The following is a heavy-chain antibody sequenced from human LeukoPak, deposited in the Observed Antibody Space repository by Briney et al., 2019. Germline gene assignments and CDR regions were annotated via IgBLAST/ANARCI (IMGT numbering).Heavy chain of an antibody. Sequence: PGGSLRPSCAASGFTFSTYWMHWVRQPPGKGLLWVSRINPDGSSTTYADSVKGRFTISRDNAKNTLYLQMNSLRAEDTAVYYCAILTGTTEVPWGQGTLVTVSS. CDR1: GFTFSTYW. V-gene: IGHV3-74*01. CDR3: AILTGTTEVP. CDR2: INPDGSST. D-gene: IGHD1-7*01. J-gene: IGHJ5*02.